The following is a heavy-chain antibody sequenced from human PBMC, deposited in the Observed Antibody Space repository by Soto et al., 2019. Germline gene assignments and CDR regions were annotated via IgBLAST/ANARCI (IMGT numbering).Heavy chain of an antibody. V-gene: IGHV3-30*03. Sequence: QVQLVESGGGVVQPGRSLRLSCAASGFTFSSYGMHWVRQAPGKGLEWVAVISYDGSNKYYADSVTGRFTISRDNSKNTLYLQMNSLRAEDTAVYYCATSSPGYYYGMDVWGQGTTVTVSS. CDR1: GFTFSSYG. CDR3: ATSSPGYYYGMDV. D-gene: IGHD2-15*01. CDR2: ISYDGSNK. J-gene: IGHJ6*02.